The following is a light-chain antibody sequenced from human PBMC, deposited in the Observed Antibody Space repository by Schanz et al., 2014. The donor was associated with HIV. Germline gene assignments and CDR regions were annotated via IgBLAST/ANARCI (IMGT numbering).Light chain of an antibody. CDR3: QQSDTTPWT. CDR2: AAS. Sequence: DIQMTQSPSSLSASVGDRVTITCRASQSISIYLNWYQQKPGKAPKLLISAASSLQSGVPSRFSGSGSGTDFTLTISSLQPEDFATYYCQQSDTTPWTFGQGTSVEIK. CDR1: QSISIY. J-gene: IGKJ1*01. V-gene: IGKV1-39*01.